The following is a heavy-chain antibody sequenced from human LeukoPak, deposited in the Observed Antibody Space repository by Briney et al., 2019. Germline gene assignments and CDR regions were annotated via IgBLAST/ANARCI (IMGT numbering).Heavy chain of an antibody. CDR1: GFIFSNYA. Sequence: GGSLRLSCAASGFIFSNYAMQWVRQAPGMGLEWVAFIRYDGGNTYYADSVKGRFTISRDNSKNTLYLQMNSLRAEDTAVYYCAKGGFLNWFDPWGQGTLVTVSS. V-gene: IGHV3-30*02. J-gene: IGHJ5*02. CDR3: AKGGFLNWFDP. CDR2: IRYDGGNT. D-gene: IGHD3-3*01.